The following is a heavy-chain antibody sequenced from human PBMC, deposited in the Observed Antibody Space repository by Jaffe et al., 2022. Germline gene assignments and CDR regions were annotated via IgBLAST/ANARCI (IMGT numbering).Heavy chain of an antibody. Sequence: EVQLVESGGGLVQPGRSLRLSCTASGFTFGDYAMSWVRQAPGKGLEWVGFIRSKAYGGTTEYAASVKGRFTISRDDSKSIAYLQMNSLKTEDTAVYYCTRVVGYCSGGSCWLAGYYLSTAGYYYYYMDVWGKGTTVTVSS. CDR2: IRSKAYGGTT. V-gene: IGHV3-49*04. J-gene: IGHJ6*03. D-gene: IGHD2-15*01. CDR1: GFTFGDYA. CDR3: TRVVGYCSGGSCWLAGYYLSTAGYYYYYMDV.